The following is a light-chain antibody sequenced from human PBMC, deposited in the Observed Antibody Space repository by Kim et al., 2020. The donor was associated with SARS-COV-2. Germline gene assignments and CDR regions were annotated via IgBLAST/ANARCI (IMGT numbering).Light chain of an antibody. CDR1: SSDVGGYNY. CDR2: EVN. J-gene: IGLJ1*01. Sequence: QSALTQPPSASGSPGQSVTISCTGTSSDVGGYNYVSWYQQHPGKAPKLMIYEVNKRPSGVPDRFSGSKSGNTASLTVSGLQAEDEADYYCGSYGGSNNFVFGTGTKVTVL. CDR3: GSYGGSNNFV. V-gene: IGLV2-8*01.